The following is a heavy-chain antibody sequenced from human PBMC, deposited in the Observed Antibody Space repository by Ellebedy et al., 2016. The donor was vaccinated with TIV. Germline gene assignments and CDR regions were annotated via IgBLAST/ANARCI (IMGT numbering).Heavy chain of an antibody. D-gene: IGHD2-8*01. CDR1: GGSISSYY. CDR3: ARHPGHNGFFDL. Sequence: MPSETLSLTCTVSGGSISSYYWSWIRQPPGKGLEWIGFIYDSGTTNYNPSLKTRVTISVDTPKNQFSLRLTSVTAADTAVYYCARHPGHNGFFDLWGQGTQVTVSS. J-gene: IGHJ4*02. V-gene: IGHV4-59*01. CDR2: IYDSGTT.